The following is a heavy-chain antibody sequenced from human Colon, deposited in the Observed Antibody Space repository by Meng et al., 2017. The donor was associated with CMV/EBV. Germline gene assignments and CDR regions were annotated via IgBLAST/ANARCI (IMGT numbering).Heavy chain of an antibody. CDR1: GLPLNNSA. CDR3: ARVGSSGGMDY. CDR2: IRSRGTYI. V-gene: IGHV3-21*01. Sequence: LSCVASGLPLNNSAMHWVRQAPGKGLEWVASIRSRGTYIHYADSVKGRFTISRDNAKTSVYLQMDNLRGEDTAVYFCARVGSSGGMDYWGQGTLATVSS. J-gene: IGHJ4*02. D-gene: IGHD2-15*01.